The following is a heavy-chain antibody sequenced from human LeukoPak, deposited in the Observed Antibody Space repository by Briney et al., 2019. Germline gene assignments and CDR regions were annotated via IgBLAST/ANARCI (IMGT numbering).Heavy chain of an antibody. CDR1: GGTFSSYA. V-gene: IGHV1-69*05. Sequence: GASVKVSCKASGGTFSSYAISWVRQAPGQGLEWMGGIIPIFGTANYAQKFQGRVTITTDESTSTAYMELRSLRSDDTAVYYCARVGGIVGAPGAFDIWGQGTMVTVSS. CDR2: IIPIFGTA. J-gene: IGHJ3*02. D-gene: IGHD1-26*01. CDR3: ARVGGIVGAPGAFDI.